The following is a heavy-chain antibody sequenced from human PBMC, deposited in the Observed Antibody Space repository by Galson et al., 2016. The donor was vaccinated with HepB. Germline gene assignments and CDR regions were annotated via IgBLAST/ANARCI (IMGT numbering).Heavy chain of an antibody. V-gene: IGHV3-30*03. Sequence: SLRLSCAASGFTFSSYGMHWVRQAPGKGLEWVAVISYDGSNKYYADSVKGRFTISRDNSKNTLYLQMNSLRAEDTAVYYCALSSYDSRGYYHGYFQHWGQGTLVTVSS. D-gene: IGHD3-22*01. J-gene: IGHJ1*01. CDR1: GFTFSSYG. CDR2: ISYDGSNK. CDR3: ALSSYDSRGYYHGYFQH.